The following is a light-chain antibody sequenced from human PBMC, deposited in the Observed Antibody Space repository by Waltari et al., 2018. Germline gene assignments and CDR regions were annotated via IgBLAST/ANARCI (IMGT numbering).Light chain of an antibody. CDR2: SAS. CDR3: QQYFIYPHT. V-gene: IGKV1-NL1*01. CDR1: QDISSS. J-gene: IGKJ2*01. Sequence: DIQITQSPSSLSASVGDRVSITCRASQDISSSLAWFQQRPGKAPNLLLYSASTLQRGVPSRFSGSGSGTDYTLTISSLQPEDFVTYYCQQYFIYPHTFGQGTKLEIK.